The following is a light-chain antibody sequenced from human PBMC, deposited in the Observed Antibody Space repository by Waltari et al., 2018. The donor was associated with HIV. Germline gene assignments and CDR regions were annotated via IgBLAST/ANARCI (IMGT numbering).Light chain of an antibody. CDR2: EVT. Sequence: QSVPTPPASVSAPPGQSITISSTGSSTHNWSYNLVPWYQQHPDIPPKLIIYEVTKRPSGVSDRFSGSKSGDTASLTISGLQAEDEAHYYCCSFAVGGTSVRFGGGTRLAVL. J-gene: IGLJ2*01. CDR1: STHNWSYNL. CDR3: CSFAVGGTSVR. V-gene: IGLV2-23*02.